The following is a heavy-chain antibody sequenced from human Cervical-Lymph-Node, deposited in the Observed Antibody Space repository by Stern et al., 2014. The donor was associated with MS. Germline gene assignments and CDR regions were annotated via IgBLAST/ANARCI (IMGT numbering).Heavy chain of an antibody. D-gene: IGHD6-19*01. J-gene: IGHJ4*02. V-gene: IGHV3-23*04. Sequence: EVQLVDSGGTLAPPGGSLRLSCAASGFTFSTYAMSWVRQAPGKGLEWVSVIWSSDGSTFYADSVKGRFTISRDNSKNTLFLQMNSLRAEDTAVYYCAKVYGSGPFDYWGQGTLVTVSS. CDR3: AKVYGSGPFDY. CDR1: GFTFSTYA. CDR2: IWSSDGST.